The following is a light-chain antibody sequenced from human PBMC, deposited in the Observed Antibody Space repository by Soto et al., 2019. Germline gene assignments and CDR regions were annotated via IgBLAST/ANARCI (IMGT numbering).Light chain of an antibody. CDR3: SSYTSSSTPRV. CDR1: SSDVGGYNY. J-gene: IGLJ1*01. CDR2: DVS. Sequence: QSVLTQPASVSGSPGQSITISCTGTSSDVGGYNYVSWYQQHPGKAPKLMIYDVSNRPSGVSNRFSGSKSGNTASLTNSGLQAGDEADYYCSSYTSSSTPRVFGTGTKVTAL. V-gene: IGLV2-14*01.